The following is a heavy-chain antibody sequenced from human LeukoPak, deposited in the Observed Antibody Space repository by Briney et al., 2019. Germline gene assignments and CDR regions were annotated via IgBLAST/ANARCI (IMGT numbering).Heavy chain of an antibody. J-gene: IGHJ4*02. V-gene: IGHV3-30-3*01. CDR1: GFTFSSYA. Sequence: PGGSLRLSCSASGFTFSSYAMHWVRQAPGQGLEWVAVISYDGSNKYYADSVKGRFTISRDNSKNTLYLQMNSLRAEDTAVYYCARGGATTVSAADYWGQGTLVTVSS. D-gene: IGHD4-17*01. CDR2: ISYDGSNK. CDR3: ARGGATTVSAADY.